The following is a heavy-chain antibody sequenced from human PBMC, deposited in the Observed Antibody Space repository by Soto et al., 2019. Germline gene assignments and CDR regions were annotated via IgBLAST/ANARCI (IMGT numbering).Heavy chain of an antibody. CDR1: GYAFTTYG. D-gene: IGHD1-1*01. J-gene: IGHJ4*02. V-gene: IGHV1-18*01. CDR3: ARGRYGDY. CDR2: ISAHNGNT. Sequence: QVHLVQSGAEVKKPGASVKVSCQGSGYAFTTYGITWVRQAPGQGLEWMGWISAHNGNTNYAQKLQGRVTVTRDTSTSTDYMGRRRLRYDDTAVYYWARGRYGDYWGQGALVTVSS.